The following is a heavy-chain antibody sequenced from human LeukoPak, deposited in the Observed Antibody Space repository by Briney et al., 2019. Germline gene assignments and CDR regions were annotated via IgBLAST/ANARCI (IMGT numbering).Heavy chain of an antibody. Sequence: SETLSLTCTVSGDSITSYYWSWIRQPPGKGLEGIGYIYYSGSTNYNPSLKSRVTISVDTSKNQFSLKLSSVTAADTAVYYCARYSSSWYGFYNWFDPWGQGTLVTVSS. D-gene: IGHD6-13*01. V-gene: IGHV4-59*08. J-gene: IGHJ5*02. CDR2: IYYSGST. CDR3: ARYSSSWYGFYNWFDP. CDR1: GDSITSYY.